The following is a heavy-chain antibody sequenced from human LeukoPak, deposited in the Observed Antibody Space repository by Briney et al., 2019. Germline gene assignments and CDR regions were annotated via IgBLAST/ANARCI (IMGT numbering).Heavy chain of an antibody. J-gene: IGHJ4*02. D-gene: IGHD3-22*01. V-gene: IGHV3-30-3*01. CDR1: GFTFSSYA. Sequence: SGGSLRLSCAASGFTFSSYAMSWVRQAPGKGLEWLAVISNDETNEYYADSVRGRFTISRDNFKNTLYLQMNSLRAEDTAMYYCTAGTYYSDQYPWDYWGQGTLVTVSS. CDR3: TAGTYYSDQYPWDY. CDR2: ISNDETNE.